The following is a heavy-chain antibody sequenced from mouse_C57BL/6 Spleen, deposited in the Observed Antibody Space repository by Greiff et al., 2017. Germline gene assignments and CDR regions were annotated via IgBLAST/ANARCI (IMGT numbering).Heavy chain of an antibody. J-gene: IGHJ2*01. Sequence: QVQLQQPGAELVKPGASVKLSCKASGYTFTSYWMQWVKQRPGQGLEWIGEIDPSDSYTNYNQKFKGKATLTVDPSSSTAYMQLSSLTSEDSAVYYCARRSNLDYWGQGTTLTVSS. CDR2: IDPSDSYT. V-gene: IGHV1-50*01. CDR3: ARRSNLDY. D-gene: IGHD2-5*01. CDR1: GYTFTSYW.